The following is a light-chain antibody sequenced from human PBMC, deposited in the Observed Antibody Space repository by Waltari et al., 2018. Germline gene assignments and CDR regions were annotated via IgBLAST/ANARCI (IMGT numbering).Light chain of an antibody. J-gene: IGLJ3*02. CDR3: QSYDSSLSGSGV. V-gene: IGLV1-40*01. CDR1: SSNIGAGYD. Sequence: QSVLTQPPSVSGAPGQRVTISCTGSSSNIGAGYDVHWYQKLPGTAPKLLIYGNSNRPSGVPDRFSGSKSGTSASLDIAGLQAEDEADYYCQSYDSSLSGSGVFGGGTKLTVL. CDR2: GNS.